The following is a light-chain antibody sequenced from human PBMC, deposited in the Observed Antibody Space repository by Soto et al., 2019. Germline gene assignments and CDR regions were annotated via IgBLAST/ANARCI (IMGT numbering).Light chain of an antibody. Sequence: QSVLTQPRSVSGSPGQSVAISCTGTSSDVGGYNYVSWYQQHPGKAPKLMIYDVSGLPSGVPDRFSGSKSGNTASLTISGFQAEDEYDYYCCSYAGTYAVFGGGTKVTVL. CDR1: SSDVGGYNY. CDR3: CSYAGTYAV. V-gene: IGLV2-11*01. J-gene: IGLJ2*01. CDR2: DVS.